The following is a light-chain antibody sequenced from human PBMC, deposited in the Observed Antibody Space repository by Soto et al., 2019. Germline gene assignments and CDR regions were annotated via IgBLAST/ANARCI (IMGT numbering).Light chain of an antibody. J-gene: IGLJ2*01. CDR3: AAWDDSLNGVV. Sequence: QSLLTQPPSASGTPGQRVTISCSGSSSNIGSNTVNWYQQLPGTAPKLLIYSNNQRPSGVPDRFSGSKSGTSASLAISGLQSEDEADYYCAAWDDSLNGVVFGGGTKVPVL. CDR1: SSNIGSNT. V-gene: IGLV1-44*01. CDR2: SNN.